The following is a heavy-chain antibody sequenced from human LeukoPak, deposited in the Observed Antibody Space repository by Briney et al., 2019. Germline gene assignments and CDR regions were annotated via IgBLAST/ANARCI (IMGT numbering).Heavy chain of an antibody. Sequence: SETLSLTCTVSGYSISSGYYWGWIRQPPGKGLEWIGSIYHSGSTYYNPSLKSRVTISVDTSKNQFSLKLSSVTAADTAVYYCAGDLWSGYYYFDYWGQGTLVTVSS. D-gene: IGHD3-3*01. J-gene: IGHJ4*02. CDR3: AGDLWSGYYYFDY. CDR2: IYHSGST. CDR1: GYSISSGYY. V-gene: IGHV4-38-2*02.